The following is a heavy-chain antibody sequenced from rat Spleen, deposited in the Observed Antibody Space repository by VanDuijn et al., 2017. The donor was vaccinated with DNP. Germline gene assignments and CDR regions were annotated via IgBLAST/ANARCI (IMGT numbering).Heavy chain of an antibody. V-gene: IGHV5-7*01. CDR3: ARWGGDYFDY. CDR2: IHSDGSST. J-gene: IGHJ2*01. Sequence: EVRLVESGGGLVQPGRSLKLSCAASGFTFSDYNMAWVRQAPKRGLEWVTTIHSDGSSTYYRDSVRGRFTFSRDNAENTLYLQMNSLRSEDMATYYCARWGGDYFDYWGQGVMVTVSS. CDR1: GFTFSDYN.